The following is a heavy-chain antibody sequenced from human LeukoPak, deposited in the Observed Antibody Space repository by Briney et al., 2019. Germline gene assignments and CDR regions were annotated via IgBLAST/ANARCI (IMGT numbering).Heavy chain of an antibody. V-gene: IGHV3-21*01. CDR2: ISISNSYI. CDR1: GFTFSRYS. CDR3: AREVMITFGGVIVAYFDY. J-gene: IGHJ4*02. Sequence: GGSLRLSCAASGFTFSRYSMNWVRQARGKGVEWVSSISISNSYIYYANSLNGPFTISIDNAKNSLYLQMNSLRADDTAVYYCAREVMITFGGVIVAYFDYWGQGTLVTVSS. D-gene: IGHD3-16*02.